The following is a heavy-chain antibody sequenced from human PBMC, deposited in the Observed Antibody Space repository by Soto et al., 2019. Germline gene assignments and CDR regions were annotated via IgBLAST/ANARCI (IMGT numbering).Heavy chain of an antibody. Sequence: SETLSLTCAVYGGSFSGYYWSWIRQPPGKGLEWIGEINHSGSTNYNPSLKSRVTISVDTSKNQFSLKLSSVTAADTAVYYCERANGEYDYWGQGTLVTVSS. V-gene: IGHV4-34*01. CDR3: ERANGEYDY. J-gene: IGHJ4*02. CDR2: INHSGST. CDR1: GGSFSGYY. D-gene: IGHD4-17*01.